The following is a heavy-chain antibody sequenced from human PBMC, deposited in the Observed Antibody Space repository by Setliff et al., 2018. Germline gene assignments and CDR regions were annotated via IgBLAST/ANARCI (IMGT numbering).Heavy chain of an antibody. CDR1: GGSFSDSH. Sequence: PSETLSLTCAVYGGSFSDSHWSWIRQSPGRGLEWIAYISYTGSTNYNPSLKSRVTISLDTSKNHFSLNLRFVTAADTAVYYCARLSPYNTGPPFDYWGQGTLVTVSS. CDR3: ARLSPYNTGPPFDY. D-gene: IGHD2-8*02. CDR2: ISYTGST. V-gene: IGHV4-59*08. J-gene: IGHJ4*02.